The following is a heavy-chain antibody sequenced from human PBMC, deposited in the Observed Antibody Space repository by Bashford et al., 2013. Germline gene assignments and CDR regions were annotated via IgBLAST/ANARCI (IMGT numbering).Heavy chain of an antibody. D-gene: IGHD3-9*01. V-gene: IGHV1-18*01. Sequence: WVRQAPGQGLEWMGWISAYNGNTNYAQKFQGRVTMTTDTSTSTAYMELRSLRSDDTAVYYCARDKHYDILTGRGGAFDIWGPRGQWSPSPQ. CDR3: ARDKHYDILTGRGGAFDI. J-gene: IGHJ3*02. CDR2: ISAYNGNT.